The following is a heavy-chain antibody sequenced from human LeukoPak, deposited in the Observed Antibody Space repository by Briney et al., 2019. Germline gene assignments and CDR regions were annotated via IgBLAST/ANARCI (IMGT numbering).Heavy chain of an antibody. CDR3: ARHPYYYDSSGYYFGVALD. J-gene: IGHJ4*02. V-gene: IGHV4-34*01. CDR1: GGSFSGYY. Sequence: SETLSLTCAVYGGSFSGYYWSWIRQPPGKGLEWIGEINHSGSTNYNPSLKSRVTISVDTSKNQFSLKLSSVTAADTAVYYCARHPYYYDSSGYYFGVALDWGQGTLVTVSS. CDR2: INHSGST. D-gene: IGHD3-22*01.